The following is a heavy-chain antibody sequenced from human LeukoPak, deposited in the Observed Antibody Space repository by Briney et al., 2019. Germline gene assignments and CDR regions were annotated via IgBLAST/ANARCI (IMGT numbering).Heavy chain of an antibody. V-gene: IGHV1-8*01. D-gene: IGHD2-2*01. J-gene: IGHJ6*02. Sequence: ASVKVSCKASGYTFTSYDINWVRQATGQGLEWMGWMNPNSGNTGYAQKFQGRVTMTRNTSISTAYMELSSLRSEDTAVYYCARDTGSGSSTSFGYYYYGMDVWGQGTTVTVSS. CDR1: GYTFTSYD. CDR3: ARDTGSGSSTSFGYYYYGMDV. CDR2: MNPNSGNT.